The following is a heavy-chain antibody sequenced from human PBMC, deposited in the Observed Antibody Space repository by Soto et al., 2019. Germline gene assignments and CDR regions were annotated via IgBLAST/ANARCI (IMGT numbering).Heavy chain of an antibody. Sequence: SVKVSCKASGGTFRSYSINWVRQAPGQGLEWMGGIIPIFRTTNYAQKFQGRVTITADESASTAYMELSSLRFEDTAVFYCARERSGAGYNFGEGWFDPWGRGTLVTVSS. V-gene: IGHV1-69*13. CDR1: GGTFRSYS. D-gene: IGHD5-12*01. CDR3: ARERSGAGYNFGEGWFDP. CDR2: IIPIFRTT. J-gene: IGHJ5*02.